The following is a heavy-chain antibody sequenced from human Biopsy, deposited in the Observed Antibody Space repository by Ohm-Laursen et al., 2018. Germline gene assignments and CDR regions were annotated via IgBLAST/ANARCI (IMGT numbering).Heavy chain of an antibody. CDR2: INPNSGGT. CDR1: GYTFTDYY. V-gene: IGHV1-2*02. Sequence: ASVKVSCKASGYTFTDYYLHWVRQDPGQGLEWMGWINPNSGGTNYAQKFQGRVTMTRDTSMSTAYMEPNRLRSDDTAVYYCARGGLNYWYFDLWGRGTLVTVSS. J-gene: IGHJ2*01. CDR3: ARGGLNYWYFDL. D-gene: IGHD1-26*01.